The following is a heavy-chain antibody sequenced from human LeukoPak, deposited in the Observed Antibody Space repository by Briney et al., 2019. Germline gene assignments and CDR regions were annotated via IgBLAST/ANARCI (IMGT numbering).Heavy chain of an antibody. V-gene: IGHV3-21*01. CDR3: TRFLYYYHSSTYHDYFDY. J-gene: IGHJ4*02. Sequence: GGSVRLSCAASGFTYNSYSMEWVPQAPGMGRVGVLSISSSSSYIYYADSVKGRFTISRDNATNTLYLQMSRLRAEDTAVYYCTRFLYYYHSSTYHDYFDYWGQGTLVTVSS. CDR1: GFTYNSYS. D-gene: IGHD3-22*01. CDR2: ISSSSSYI.